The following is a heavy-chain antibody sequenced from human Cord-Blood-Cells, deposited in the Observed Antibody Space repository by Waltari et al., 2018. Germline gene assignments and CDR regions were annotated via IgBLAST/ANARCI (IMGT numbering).Heavy chain of an antibody. CDR2: IYHSGST. V-gene: IGHV4-39*01. Sequence: QLQLQESGPGLVKPSVTLSLTCTVSGGSISSSSYHWGWLRQPPGKGLEWIGSIYHSGSTYDNPSLKSRVTISVDTSKNQFSLKLSSVTAADTAVYYCARPRYSSSWYVDYWGQGTLVTVSS. CDR1: GGSISSSSYH. D-gene: IGHD6-13*01. CDR3: ARPRYSSSWYVDY. J-gene: IGHJ4*02.